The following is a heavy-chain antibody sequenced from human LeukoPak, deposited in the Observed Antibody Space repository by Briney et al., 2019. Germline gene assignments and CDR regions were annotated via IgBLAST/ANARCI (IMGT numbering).Heavy chain of an antibody. D-gene: IGHD2-2*02. CDR2: IYYSGST. Sequence: TSETLSLTCTVSGGSISSSSYYWGWIRQPPGKGLEWIGSIYYSGSTYYNPSLKSRVTISVDTSKNQFSLKLSSVTAADTAVYYCARLTGCSSTSCYSVDYWGQGTLVTVSS. CDR1: GGSISSSSYY. J-gene: IGHJ4*02. V-gene: IGHV4-39*01. CDR3: ARLTGCSSTSCYSVDY.